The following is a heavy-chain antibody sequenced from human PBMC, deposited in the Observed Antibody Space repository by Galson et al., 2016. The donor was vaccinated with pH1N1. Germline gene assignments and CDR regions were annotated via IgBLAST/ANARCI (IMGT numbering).Heavy chain of an antibody. CDR2: VSATGLST. Sequence: SLRLSCAASGFTFSSFGIHWVRQVPGKGLEWVSFVSATGLSTYSADSVKGRFTIPRDNSKNTVSLNLSSLRVEDTALYYFAKDQSTKISFQGTFDNWGRGTLVTVSS. D-gene: IGHD3-22*01. CDR1: GFTFSSFG. CDR3: AKDQSTKISFQGTFDN. J-gene: IGHJ4*01. V-gene: IGHV3-23*01.